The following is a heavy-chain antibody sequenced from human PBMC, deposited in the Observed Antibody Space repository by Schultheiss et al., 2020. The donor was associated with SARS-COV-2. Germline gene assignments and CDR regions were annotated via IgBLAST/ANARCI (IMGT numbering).Heavy chain of an antibody. V-gene: IGHV4-61*01. J-gene: IGHJ4*02. D-gene: IGHD6-6*01. CDR2: IYNSGSS. Sequence: SESLSLTCTVSGGSVSSGSYYWSWIRQPPGKGLEWIGYIYNSGSSNNNPSLKSRVTLSLDTSKKQFSLKLSSVTAADTAVYYCARARLTRRIDSWGQGTLVTVSS. CDR3: ARARLTRRIDS. CDR1: GGSVSSGSYY.